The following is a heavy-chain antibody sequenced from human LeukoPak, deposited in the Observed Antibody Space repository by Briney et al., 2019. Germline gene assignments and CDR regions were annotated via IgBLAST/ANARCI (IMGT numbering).Heavy chain of an antibody. D-gene: IGHD3-22*01. V-gene: IGHV4-59*06. CDR2: IYYSGST. CDR3: ARGYLIYDSSGYYFDY. J-gene: IGHJ4*02. Sequence: SETLSLTCTVSGGSISSYYWSWIRQHPGKGLEWIGYIYYSGSTYYNPSLKSRVTISVDTSKNQFSLKLSSVTAADTAVYYCARGYLIYDSSGYYFDYWGQGTLVTVSS. CDR1: GGSISSYY.